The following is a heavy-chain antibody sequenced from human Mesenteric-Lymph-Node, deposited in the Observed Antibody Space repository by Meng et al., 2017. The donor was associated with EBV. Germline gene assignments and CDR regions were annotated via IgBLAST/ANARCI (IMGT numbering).Heavy chain of an antibody. CDR1: GHIFTEYY. J-gene: IGHJ4*02. D-gene: IGHD6-19*01. CDR2: IRPNSGAT. V-gene: IGHV1-2*06. CDR3: ARDGVDPVAAF. Sequence: QLPLERSGAEVKKPVASVRVSCKPYGHIFTEYYIHWVRQGPGRGLEWMGRIRPNSGATHYAQTFEDRVTMTRDTSISTVYMELSRLRSDDTAIYFCARDGVDPVAAFWGQGTLVTVSS.